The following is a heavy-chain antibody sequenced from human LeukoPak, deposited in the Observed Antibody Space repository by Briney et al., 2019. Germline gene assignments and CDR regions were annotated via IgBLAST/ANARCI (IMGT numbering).Heavy chain of an antibody. Sequence: PGGSLRLSCAASGFTFSSYAMSWVRQAPGKGLEWVSAISGSGGSTYYADSVKGRFTISRDNSKNTLYLQMNSLRAEDTAVYYCARYSGSYRGIDYWGQGTLVTVSS. J-gene: IGHJ4*02. CDR2: ISGSGGST. CDR1: GFTFSSYA. V-gene: IGHV3-23*01. CDR3: ARYSGSYRGIDY. D-gene: IGHD1-26*01.